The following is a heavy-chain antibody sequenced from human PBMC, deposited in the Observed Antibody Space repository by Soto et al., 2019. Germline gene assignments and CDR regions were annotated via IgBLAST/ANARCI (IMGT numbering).Heavy chain of an antibody. CDR2: LIPVFGST. CDR1: GGTFSDYA. D-gene: IGHD6-6*01. V-gene: IGHV1-69*01. J-gene: IGHJ4*02. CDR3: ARSIGSSSFYFDF. Sequence: QVQLVQSGAEVKKPGSSVKVSCKASGGTFSDYAISWVRQAPGHGLEWMGGLIPVFGSTHYAQSFQGRLTITANPASTAAYMELSSLRSDDTAVYYCARSIGSSSFYFDFWGAGTQVTVSS.